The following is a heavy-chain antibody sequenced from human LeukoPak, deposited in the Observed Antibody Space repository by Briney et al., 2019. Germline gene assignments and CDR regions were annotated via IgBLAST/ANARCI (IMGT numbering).Heavy chain of an antibody. CDR2: IWYDGRNK. Sequence: GGSLRLSCAASGFTFSNYGMHWVRQAPGKGLEWVAVIWYDGRNKYYADSVKGPFTISRDNSKNTLYLQMNSLRAEDTAVYYCAEEDPHGSGSLDYWGQGSLVTVSS. CDR1: GFTFSNYG. CDR3: AEEDPHGSGSLDY. V-gene: IGHV3-33*06. J-gene: IGHJ4*02. D-gene: IGHD3-10*01.